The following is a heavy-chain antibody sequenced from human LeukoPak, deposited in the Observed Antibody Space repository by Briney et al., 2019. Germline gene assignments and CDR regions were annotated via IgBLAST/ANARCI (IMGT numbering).Heavy chain of an antibody. J-gene: IGHJ5*02. Sequence: PGGSLRLSCAASGFTFSSYSMNWVRQAPGKGLEWVSSISSSSSYIYYADSVKGRFTISRDNAKNSLYLQMNSLRAEDTAVYYCAGEAVAYYYGSGSYDPWGQGTLVTVSS. CDR1: GFTFSSYS. D-gene: IGHD3-10*01. V-gene: IGHV3-21*01. CDR2: ISSSSSYI. CDR3: AGEAVAYYYGSGSYDP.